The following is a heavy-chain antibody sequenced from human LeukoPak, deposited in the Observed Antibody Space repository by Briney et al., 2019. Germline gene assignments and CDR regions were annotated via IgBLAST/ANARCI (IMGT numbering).Heavy chain of an antibody. CDR2: ISGSGGST. V-gene: IGHV3-23*01. CDR3: AKVSGYGDIDLDYYYMDV. D-gene: IGHD5-12*01. Sequence: GGSLRLSCAASGFTFSSYAMTWVRQAPGKGLEWVSTISGSGGSTYYADSVKGRFTISRDNSKNTLYLQMNSLRAEDTAVYYCAKVSGYGDIDLDYYYMDVWGKGTTVTVS. CDR1: GFTFSSYA. J-gene: IGHJ6*03.